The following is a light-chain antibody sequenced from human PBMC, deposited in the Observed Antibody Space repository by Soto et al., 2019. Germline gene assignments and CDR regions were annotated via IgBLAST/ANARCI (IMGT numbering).Light chain of an antibody. CDR3: CSYTSSSIRV. Sequence: QSALTQPASVSGSPGQSITISCTGTSSDVGSYNYVSWYQQHPGKAPKLIIYEVRNRPSGVSNRLSGSKSGNTASLTISGLQADDEADYYCCSYTSSSIRVFGGGTQLTVL. CDR2: EVR. V-gene: IGLV2-14*01. CDR1: SSDVGSYNY. J-gene: IGLJ3*02.